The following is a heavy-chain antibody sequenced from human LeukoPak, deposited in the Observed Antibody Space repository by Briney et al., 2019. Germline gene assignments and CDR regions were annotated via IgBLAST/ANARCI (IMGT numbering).Heavy chain of an antibody. CDR1: GFTFSSYA. CDR2: ISGSGGST. CDR3: AKDPYSSSPNNWFDP. V-gene: IGHV3-23*01. Sequence: GGSLRLSCAASGFTFSSYAMSWVRQAPGKGLEWVSAISGSGGSTYYADSVKGRFTISRDNSKNTLYLQMHSLRAEDTAVYYCAKDPYSSSPNNWFDPWGQGTLVTVSS. D-gene: IGHD6-6*01. J-gene: IGHJ5*02.